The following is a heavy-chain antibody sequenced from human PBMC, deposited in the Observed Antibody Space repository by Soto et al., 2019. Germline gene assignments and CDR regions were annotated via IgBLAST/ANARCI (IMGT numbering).Heavy chain of an antibody. D-gene: IGHD2-15*01. V-gene: IGHV1-69*13. CDR3: ARELGYCSGGSCYSAVPSSWFDP. CDR2: IIPIFGTA. Sequence: ASVKVSCKASGGTFSSYAISWVRQAPGQGLEWMGGIIPIFGTANYAQKFQGRVTITADESTSTAYMELSSLRSEDTAVYYCARELGYCSGGSCYSAVPSSWFDPWGQGTLVTVSS. CDR1: GGTFSSYA. J-gene: IGHJ5*02.